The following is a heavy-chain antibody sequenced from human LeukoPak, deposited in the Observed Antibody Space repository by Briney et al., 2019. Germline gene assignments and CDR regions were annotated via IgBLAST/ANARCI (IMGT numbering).Heavy chain of an antibody. V-gene: IGHV1-46*01. Sequence: ASVKVSCKASGYTFTSYYMHWVQQAPGQGLEWMGIINPSGGSTSYAQKFQGRVTMTRDTSTSTVYMELSSLRSEDTAVYYCARVGRAPYDSSGYWDYWGQGTLVTVSS. CDR1: GYTFTSYY. CDR2: INPSGGST. CDR3: ARVGRAPYDSSGYWDY. D-gene: IGHD3-22*01. J-gene: IGHJ4*02.